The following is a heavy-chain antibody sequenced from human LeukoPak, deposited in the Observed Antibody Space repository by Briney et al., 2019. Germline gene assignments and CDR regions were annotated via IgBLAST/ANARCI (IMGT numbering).Heavy chain of an antibody. CDR1: GFTFSDYY. J-gene: IGHJ4*02. D-gene: IGHD6-19*01. Sequence: GGSLGLSCVASGFTFSDYYMSWIRQAPGKGLEWVSYIRSSGTTIHYADSVKGRFTISRDNAKNSLYLQMNSLRAGDTAVYYCARDRGAVTDVFDYWGQGTLVTVSS. CDR3: ARDRGAVTDVFDY. V-gene: IGHV3-11*04. CDR2: IRSSGTTI.